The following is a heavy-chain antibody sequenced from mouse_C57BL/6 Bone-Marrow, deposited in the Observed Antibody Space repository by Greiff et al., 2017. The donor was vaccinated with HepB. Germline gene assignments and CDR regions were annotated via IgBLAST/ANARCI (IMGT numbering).Heavy chain of an antibody. V-gene: IGHV5-4*03. J-gene: IGHJ3*01. Sequence: DVMLVESGGGLVKPGGSLKLSCAASGFTFSSYAMSWVRQTPEKRLEWVATISDGGSYTYYPDNVKGRFTISRDNAKNNLYLQMSHLKSEDTAMYYCARVYWFAYWGQGTLVTVSA. CDR1: GFTFSSYA. CDR2: ISDGGSYT. CDR3: ARVYWFAY.